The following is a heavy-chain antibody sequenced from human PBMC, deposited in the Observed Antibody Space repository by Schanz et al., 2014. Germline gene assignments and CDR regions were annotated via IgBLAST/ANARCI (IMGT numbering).Heavy chain of an antibody. J-gene: IGHJ6*02. D-gene: IGHD6-13*01. CDR3: ARDPGYSGQYGLDV. CDR1: GGSINSYY. Sequence: QVQLQESGPGLVKPSETLSLTCSVSGGSINSYYWTWIRQPPGKGLEWIGYIYYSGSTNYNPSLRSRVTILVDTSKNQFSLKLRSVTSADTAVYYCARDPGYSGQYGLDVWGQGTTVTVSS. V-gene: IGHV4-59*01. CDR2: IYYSGST.